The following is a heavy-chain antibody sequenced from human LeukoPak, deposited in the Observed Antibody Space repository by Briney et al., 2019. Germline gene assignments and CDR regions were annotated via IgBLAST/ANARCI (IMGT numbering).Heavy chain of an antibody. Sequence: RASVKVSCKVSGYTLTELSMHWVRQAPGKGLEWMGGFDPEDGETIYAQKFQGRVTMTEDTSTDTAYMELSSLRSEDTAVYYCATVTAAAGLYNWFDPWSQGTLVTVSS. V-gene: IGHV1-24*01. D-gene: IGHD6-13*01. CDR1: GYTLTELS. CDR3: ATVTAAAGLYNWFDP. CDR2: FDPEDGET. J-gene: IGHJ5*02.